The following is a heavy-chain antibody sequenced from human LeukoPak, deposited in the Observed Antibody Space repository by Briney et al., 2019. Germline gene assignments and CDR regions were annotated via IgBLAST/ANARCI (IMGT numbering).Heavy chain of an antibody. CDR1: GFTFTSYV. D-gene: IGHD1-26*01. J-gene: IGHJ4*02. Sequence: GSVNVSFKGSGFTFTSYVISGVRQAPGQGVEGMGWISAYNAHRNYVRNLQGRVTITTDKSTSTAYMELRSLRSDDTAVYYCARGASGRYSDYWGQGTLVTVSS. CDR2: ISAYNAHR. V-gene: IGHV1-18*01. CDR3: ARGASGRYSDY.